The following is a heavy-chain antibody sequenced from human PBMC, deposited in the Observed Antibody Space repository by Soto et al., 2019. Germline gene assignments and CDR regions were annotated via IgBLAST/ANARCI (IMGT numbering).Heavy chain of an antibody. V-gene: IGHV4-34*01. Sequence: SETLSLTCAVYGGSFSGYYWSWIRQPPGKGLEWIGEINHSGSTNYDPSLESRLTISIDTSKNQFSLRLASVTAADTAVYYCARTLPNRQLFDSWSQGTLVTVSS. CDR3: ARTLPNRQLFDS. CDR1: GGSFSGYY. J-gene: IGHJ4*02. D-gene: IGHD1-1*01. CDR2: INHSGST.